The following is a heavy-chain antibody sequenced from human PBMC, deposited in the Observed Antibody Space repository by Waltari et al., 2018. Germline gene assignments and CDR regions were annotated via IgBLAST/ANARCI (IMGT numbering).Heavy chain of an antibody. D-gene: IGHD3-3*01. Sequence: EVQLVESGGGVVQPGGSLRLSCAASGFPFSSYWMSWVPQAPGKGLEWVANIKQDGSEKYYVDSVKGRFTISRDNAKNSLYLQMNSLRAEDTAVYYCARGYYDFWTLDYWGQGTLVTVSS. J-gene: IGHJ4*02. V-gene: IGHV3-7*01. CDR3: ARGYYDFWTLDY. CDR2: IKQDGSEK. CDR1: GFPFSSYW.